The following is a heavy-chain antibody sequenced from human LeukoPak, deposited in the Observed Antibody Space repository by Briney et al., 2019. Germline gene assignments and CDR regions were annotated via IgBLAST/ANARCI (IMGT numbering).Heavy chain of an antibody. J-gene: IGHJ4*02. CDR1: GGSFSGYY. V-gene: IGHV4-34*01. Sequence: SETLSLTCAVYGGSFSGYYWSWIRQPPGKELEWIGEINHSGSTNYNPSLKSRVTISVDTSKNQFSLKLSSVTAADTAVYYCARGYYYFHWGQGTLVTVSS. CDR3: ARGYYYFH. CDR2: INHSGST. D-gene: IGHD3-22*01.